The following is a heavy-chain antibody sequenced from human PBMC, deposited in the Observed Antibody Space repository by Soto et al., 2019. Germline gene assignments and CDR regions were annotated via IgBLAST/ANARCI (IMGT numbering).Heavy chain of an antibody. CDR3: ARGRISIHYYYYGMDV. Sequence: SVKVSCKASGGTFSSYAISWVRQAPGQGLEWMGGIIPIFGTANYAQKFQGRVTITADESTSTAYMELSSLRSEDTAVYYCARGRISIHYYYYGMDVWGQGTTVTVSS. CDR2: IIPIFGTA. CDR1: GGTFSSYA. J-gene: IGHJ6*02. V-gene: IGHV1-69*13.